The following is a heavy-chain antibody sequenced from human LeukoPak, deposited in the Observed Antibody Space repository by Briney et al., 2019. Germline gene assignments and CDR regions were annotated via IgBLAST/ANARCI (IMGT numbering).Heavy chain of an antibody. Sequence: GESLRLSCAASGFTFDDYAMNWVRQVPGRGLEWVSGINWNGRITEYADSVKDRFTISRQNTKNSLYLYMNNLGGEDTALYFCARGSVQLWLRDTYYYMDVWGKGTTVTVSS. CDR3: ARGSVQLWLRDTYYYMDV. CDR1: GFTFDDYA. V-gene: IGHV3-20*04. J-gene: IGHJ6*03. CDR2: INWNGRIT. D-gene: IGHD5-18*01.